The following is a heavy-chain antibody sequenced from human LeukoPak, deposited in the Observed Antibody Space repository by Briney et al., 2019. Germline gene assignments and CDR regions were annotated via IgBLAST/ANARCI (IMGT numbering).Heavy chain of an antibody. Sequence: ASVKVSCKASGYTFTSYGISWVRQAPGQGLELMGWISAYNGNTNYAQRLQGRVTMTTDTSTSTAYMELRSLRSDDTAVYYCARDQYSSGWYQGWYYFDYWGQGTLVTVSS. CDR3: ARDQYSSGWYQGWYYFDY. V-gene: IGHV1-18*01. J-gene: IGHJ4*02. CDR2: ISAYNGNT. CDR1: GYTFTSYG. D-gene: IGHD6-19*01.